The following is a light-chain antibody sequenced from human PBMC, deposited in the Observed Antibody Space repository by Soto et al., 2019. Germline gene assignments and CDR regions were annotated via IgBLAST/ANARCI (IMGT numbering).Light chain of an antibody. CDR3: QQYNNWPLT. Sequence: EIVMTQSPATLSVSPGERATLSCRASWSVTGNLAWYQQKLGQTPRLLIYGASTRATGIPARFSGSGSETEFTLTISSLQSEDFAVYYCQQYNNWPLTFGGGTKVEIK. CDR2: GAS. J-gene: IGKJ4*02. V-gene: IGKV3-15*01. CDR1: WSVTGN.